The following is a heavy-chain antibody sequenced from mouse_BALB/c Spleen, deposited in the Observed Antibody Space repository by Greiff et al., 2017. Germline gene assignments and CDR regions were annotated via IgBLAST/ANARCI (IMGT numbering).Heavy chain of an antibody. V-gene: IGHV1-7*01. D-gene: IGHD2-3*01. CDR2: INPSTGYT. CDR3: AIYDGYLYYFDY. CDR1: GYTFTSYW. J-gene: IGHJ2*01. Sequence: QVQLQQSGAELAKPGASVKMSCKASGYTFTSYWMHWVKQRPGQGLEWIGYINPSTGYTEYNQKFKDKATLTADKSSSTAYMQLSSLTSEDSAVYYCAIYDGYLYYFDYWGQGTTLTVAS.